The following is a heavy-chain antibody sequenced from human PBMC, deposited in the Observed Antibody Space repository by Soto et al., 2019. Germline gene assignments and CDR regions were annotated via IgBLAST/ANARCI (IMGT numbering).Heavy chain of an antibody. J-gene: IGHJ3*02. CDR3: VRTVSGSYSDAFDM. V-gene: IGHV3-74*01. D-gene: IGHD1-26*01. Sequence: GSLRLSCTASEFTFSNYWMHWVRQAPGKGLMWVSRINRDGTGTIYADSVKGRFSISRDNTKDTVYLQMNSLRAEDTAVYYCVRTVSGSYSDAFDMWGQGTVVT. CDR1: EFTFSNYW. CDR2: INRDGTGT.